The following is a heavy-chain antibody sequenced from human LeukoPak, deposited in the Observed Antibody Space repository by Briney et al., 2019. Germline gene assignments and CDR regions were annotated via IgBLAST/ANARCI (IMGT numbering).Heavy chain of an antibody. CDR1: GFTFSSYE. J-gene: IGHJ4*02. CDR3: ARDTYYYDSSGYF. CDR2: ISSSGSTI. D-gene: IGHD3-22*01. Sequence: PGGSLRLSCAASGFTFSSYEMNWVRQAPGKGLEWVSYISSSGSTIYYADSVNVRFTISRDNAKNSLYLQMNSLRAEDTAVYYCARDTYYYDSSGYFWGQGTLVTVSS. V-gene: IGHV3-48*03.